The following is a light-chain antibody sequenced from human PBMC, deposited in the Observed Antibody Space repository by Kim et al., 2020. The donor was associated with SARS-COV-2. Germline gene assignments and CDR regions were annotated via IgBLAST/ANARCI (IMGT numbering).Light chain of an antibody. CDR3: ASWDNSLYAVV. Sequence: QSVLTQPPSVSAAPGQKVTISCSGSSSNIGNNNVFWYQHLPGTAPKLLIYDNNKRPSGIPDRFSGSKSGTSASLGITGLQTGDEAEYYCASWDNSLYAVVFGGGTKLTVL. J-gene: IGLJ2*01. V-gene: IGLV1-51*01. CDR2: DNN. CDR1: SSNIGNNN.